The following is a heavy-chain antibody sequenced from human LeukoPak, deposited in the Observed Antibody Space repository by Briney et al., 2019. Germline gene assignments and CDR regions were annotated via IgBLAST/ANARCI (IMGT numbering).Heavy chain of an antibody. J-gene: IGHJ4*02. CDR3: VGDYAYGSGSVWVGS. CDR2: INPGSGDT. CDR1: GYTFTDFA. V-gene: IGHV1-3*01. Sequence: GASVKLSCKASGYTFTDFALHWVRQAPGQRLEWMGWINPGSGDTKYSQKLRDRVTITRDTSANTAYMQLTRLKSEDTAVYYCVGDYAYGSGSVWVGSWGQGTLVTVSS. D-gene: IGHD3-10*01.